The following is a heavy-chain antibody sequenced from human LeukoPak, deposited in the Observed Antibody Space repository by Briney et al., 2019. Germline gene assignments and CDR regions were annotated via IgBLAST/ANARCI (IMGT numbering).Heavy chain of an antibody. CDR2: MQYDGSQI. J-gene: IGHJ4*02. CDR1: GLAFSSYG. CDR3: AGKAAAFYFDY. D-gene: IGHD6-13*01. V-gene: IGHV3-30*02. Sequence: GGSLRLSCTASGLAFSSYGMHWARQAPGKGLEWVAFMQYDGSQIYYVDSVKGRFTISRDNSKNELYLQMNSLRPEDTAIYYCAGKAAAFYFDYWGQGTLVTVSS.